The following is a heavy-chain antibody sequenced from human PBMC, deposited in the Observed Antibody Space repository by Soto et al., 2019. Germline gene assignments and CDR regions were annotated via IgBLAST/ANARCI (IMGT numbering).Heavy chain of an antibody. CDR1: GLAFSNYA. CDR3: AKGDLLWDPFDF. J-gene: IGHJ4*02. V-gene: IGHV3-23*01. D-gene: IGHD3-16*01. Sequence: AQLLESGGGLVQPGGSLRLSCAASGLAFSNYAMTWVRQAPGKGLEWVSIITASGYSAYYGGAVKGRFTTSRANSRSTLYLQMNGLRADDTAVYYCAKGDLLWDPFDFWGQGPLVTVSS. CDR2: ITASGYSA.